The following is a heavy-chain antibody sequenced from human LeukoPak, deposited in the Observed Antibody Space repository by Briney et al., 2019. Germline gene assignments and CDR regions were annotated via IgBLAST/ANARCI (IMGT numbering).Heavy chain of an antibody. CDR2: IYPDDSDI. V-gene: IGHV5-51*01. D-gene: IGHD1-26*01. CDR3: GRTSGAP. CDR1: GFNFRTFW. J-gene: IGHJ5*02. Sequence: GESLKISCKASGFNFRTFWIGWVRRMPGKGLEWMGMIYPDDSDIRYSPSFQGQVTISVDKSINTAYLQWSSLKASDSAMYYCGRTSGAPWGQGTLVTVSS.